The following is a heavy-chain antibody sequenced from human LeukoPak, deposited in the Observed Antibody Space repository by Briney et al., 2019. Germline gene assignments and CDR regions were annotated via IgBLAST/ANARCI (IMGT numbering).Heavy chain of an antibody. J-gene: IGHJ4*02. D-gene: IGHD3-10*01. CDR2: IRSNTYGGTG. CDR1: GFTFSSYA. Sequence: PGGSLRLSCASSGFTFSSYAMSWVRQAPGKGLEWVGFIRSNTYGGTGEYAASVKGRFTISRDDSKSIAYLQMNSLETEDTAVYYCSRDQYRYNYGSGSSGLFDYWGQGTLVTVSS. CDR3: SRDQYRYNYGSGSSGLFDY. V-gene: IGHV3-49*04.